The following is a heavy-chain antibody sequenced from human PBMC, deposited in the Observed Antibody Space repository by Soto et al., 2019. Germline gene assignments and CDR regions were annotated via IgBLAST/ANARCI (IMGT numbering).Heavy chain of an antibody. CDR3: ASSGQKRITSYFQH. J-gene: IGHJ1*01. V-gene: IGHV4-39*01. CDR1: VGSISSSSYY. D-gene: IGHD3-10*01. Sequence: SETLSLTCTVSVGSISSSSYYWGWIRQPPGKGLEWIGSIYYSGSTYYNPTLKSRVTISVDTSKNQFSLKLSSVTAADTAVYYCASSGQKRITSYFQHWGQGTLVTVSS. CDR2: IYYSGST.